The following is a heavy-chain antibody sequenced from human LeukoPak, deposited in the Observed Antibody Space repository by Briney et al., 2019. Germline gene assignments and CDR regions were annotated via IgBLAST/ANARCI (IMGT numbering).Heavy chain of an antibody. CDR2: INHSEST. D-gene: IGHD5-18*01. V-gene: IGHV4-34*01. J-gene: IGHJ6*03. Sequence: PSETLSLTCAVYGQPLRGYYWSWIRQPPRKGVEGVGEINHSESTNYNPSLKSRVTISVDTPKNQFSLKHSALTAAGPAVYFLARVGYTYVINDWSRTGLGAYATKNFYHMDVWGKGTIVTVSS. CDR1: GQPLRGYY. CDR3: ARVGYTYVINDWSRTGLGAYATKNFYHMDV.